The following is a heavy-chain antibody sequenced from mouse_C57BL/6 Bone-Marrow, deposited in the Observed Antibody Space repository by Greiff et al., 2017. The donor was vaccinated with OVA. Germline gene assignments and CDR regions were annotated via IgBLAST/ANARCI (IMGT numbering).Heavy chain of an antibody. V-gene: IGHV1-55*01. J-gene: IGHJ4*01. CDR2: IYPGSGST. CDR3: ARSRLRRDYYAMDY. Sequence: QVQLQQPGAELVKPGASVKMSCKASGYTFTSYWITWVKQRPGQGLEWIGDIYPGSGSTNYNEKFKSKATLTVDTSSSTAYMQLSSLTSEDSAVYYCARSRLRRDYYAMDYWGQGTSVTVSS. D-gene: IGHD2-4*01. CDR1: GYTFTSYW.